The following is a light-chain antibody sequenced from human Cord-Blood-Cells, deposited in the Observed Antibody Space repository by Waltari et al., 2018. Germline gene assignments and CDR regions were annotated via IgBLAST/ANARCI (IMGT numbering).Light chain of an antibody. CDR3: QQYYSTPRT. CDR1: QRVLYSSNNKNY. CDR2: WAS. V-gene: IGKV4-1*01. J-gene: IGKJ4*01. Sequence: DIVMTQSPDSLAVSLGERATINCKSSQRVLYSSNNKNYLAWYQQKPGQPPKLLIYWASTRESGVPDRFSGRGSGADFTLTISSLKAEDVAVYYCQQYYSTPRTFGGGTKVEIK.